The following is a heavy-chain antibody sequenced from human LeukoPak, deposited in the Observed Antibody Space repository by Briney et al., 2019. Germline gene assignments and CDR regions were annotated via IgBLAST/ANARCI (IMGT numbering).Heavy chain of an antibody. Sequence: PGGSLRLSCAASGFTFSDYHMTWIRQAPGKGLEWVSYISSTGATLFHADSVRGRFTISRDNAKSSLYLQMNSLGAEDTAVYYCAREVTMPYWGQGTLVTVSS. J-gene: IGHJ4*02. CDR3: AREVTMPY. D-gene: IGHD4/OR15-4a*01. V-gene: IGHV3-11*01. CDR2: ISSTGATL. CDR1: GFTFSDYH.